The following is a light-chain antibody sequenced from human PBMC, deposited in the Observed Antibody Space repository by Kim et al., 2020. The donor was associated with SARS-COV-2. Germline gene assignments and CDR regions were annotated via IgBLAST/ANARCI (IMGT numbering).Light chain of an antibody. J-gene: IGLJ3*02. CDR1: SANIGANYD. Sequence: QGFTVPFTGSSANIGANYDVHWYQQLPGTAPKLLIHGNTNRPSGVPDRFSGSKSGTSASLAITGLQAEDEADYYCQSYDSSLSASVFGGGTQLTVL. CDR3: QSYDSSLSASV. V-gene: IGLV1-40*01. CDR2: GNT.